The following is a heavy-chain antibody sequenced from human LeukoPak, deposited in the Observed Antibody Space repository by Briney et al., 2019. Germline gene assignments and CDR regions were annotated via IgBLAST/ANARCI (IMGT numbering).Heavy chain of an antibody. J-gene: IGHJ4*02. V-gene: IGHV3-48*04. CDR3: ARRYCSSTSCYFDY. CDR2: ISSSSSTI. D-gene: IGHD2-2*01. CDR1: GLTFSSYS. Sequence: GGSLRLSCAASGLTFSSYSMNWVRQAPGKGLEWVSYISSSSSTIYYADSVKGRFTISRDNAKNSLYLQMNSLRAEDTAVYYCARRYCSSTSCYFDYWGQGTLVTVSS.